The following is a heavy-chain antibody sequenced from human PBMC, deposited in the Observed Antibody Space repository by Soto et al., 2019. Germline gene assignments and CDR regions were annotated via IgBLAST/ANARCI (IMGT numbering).Heavy chain of an antibody. V-gene: IGHV3-30*09. J-gene: IGHJ5*02. Sequence: QVQLVESGGGVVQPGRSLRLSCAASGFTFSDYPMYWVRQAPGKGLDWVALISFDGKTEYYAGSVKGRFAISRDNSKNTLYLQMNTLRVEDTAVYYCAGIYSYASNGYYPAESWGQGTLVTVST. CDR1: GFTFSDYP. CDR2: ISFDGKTE. D-gene: IGHD3-3*01. CDR3: AGIYSYASNGYYPAES.